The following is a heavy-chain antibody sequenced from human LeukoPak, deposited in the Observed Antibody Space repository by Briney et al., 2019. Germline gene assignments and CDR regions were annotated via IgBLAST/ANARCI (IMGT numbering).Heavy chain of an antibody. V-gene: IGHV4-4*07. D-gene: IGHD3-10*01. CDR2: IYIDGST. CDR1: GGSISSYY. Sequence: SETLSLTCTVSGGSISSYYWSWIRQAAGKGLEWIGRIYIDGSTNYNPSLKSRVTMSVDTSKNHFSLKPSSVTAADTAVYYCAREDRGSGRGLDPWGQGTLVTVSS. J-gene: IGHJ5*02. CDR3: AREDRGSGRGLDP.